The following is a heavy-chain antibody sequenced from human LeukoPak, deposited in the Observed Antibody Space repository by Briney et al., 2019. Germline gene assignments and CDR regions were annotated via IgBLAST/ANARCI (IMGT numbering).Heavy chain of an antibody. CDR3: ARYPYYRNAFDI. J-gene: IGHJ3*02. D-gene: IGHD4-11*01. V-gene: IGHV1-69*13. CDR1: GGTFSSYA. Sequence: GASVKVSCKASGGTFSSYAISWVRQAPGQGLEWMGGIIPIFGTANYAQKFQGRVTITADESTSTAYMELSSLRSEDTAVYYCARYPYYRNAFDIWGQGTMDTVSS. CDR2: IIPIFGTA.